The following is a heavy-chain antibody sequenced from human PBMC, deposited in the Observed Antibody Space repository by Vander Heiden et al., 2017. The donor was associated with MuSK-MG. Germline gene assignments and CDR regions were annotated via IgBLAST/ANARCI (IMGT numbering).Heavy chain of an antibody. CDR3: AKDLARYDFWSGSDY. D-gene: IGHD3-3*01. Sequence: EVQLVESGGVVVQPGGSLRLSCAASGFTFDDYTMHWVRQAPGKGLEWVSLISWDGGSTYYADSVKGRFTISRDNSKNSLYLQMNSLRTEDTALYYCAKDLARYDFWSGSDYWGQGTLVTVSS. J-gene: IGHJ4*02. CDR2: ISWDGGST. CDR1: GFTFDDYT. V-gene: IGHV3-43*01.